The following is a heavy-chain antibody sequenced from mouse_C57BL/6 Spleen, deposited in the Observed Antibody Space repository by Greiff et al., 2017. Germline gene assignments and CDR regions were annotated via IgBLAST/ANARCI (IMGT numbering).Heavy chain of an antibody. CDR3: AGRCDGYDDGRDY. CDR1: GYTFTSYW. CDR2: IDPSDSNT. V-gene: IGHV1-69*01. Sequence: QVQLQQPGAELVMPGASVKLSCKASGYTFTSYWMHWVKQRPGQGLEWIGEIDPSDSNTNYNQKFKGKSTLTVDKSSSTAYMQLSSLTSEDSAVYYCAGRCDGYDDGRDYWGQGTSVTVSS. J-gene: IGHJ4*01. D-gene: IGHD2-2*01.